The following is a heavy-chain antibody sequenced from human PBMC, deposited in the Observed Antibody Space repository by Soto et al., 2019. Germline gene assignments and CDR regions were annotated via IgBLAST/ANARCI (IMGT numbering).Heavy chain of an antibody. CDR3: TKDAYTKYYYYGMDV. Sequence: EVHLSQSGGGLAQPGGPRVSSFAALGFGFPTLPLTWAPQVQGRGLEGTANISDSGGSTLYSDSVKGRFIISRDNSDDTLYLERNSLRVEDTAIYYCTKDAYTKYYYYGMDVWGQGTTVTGSS. V-gene: IGHV3-23*01. D-gene: IGHD4-4*01. J-gene: IGHJ6*02. CDR2: ISDSGGST. CDR1: GFGFPTLP.